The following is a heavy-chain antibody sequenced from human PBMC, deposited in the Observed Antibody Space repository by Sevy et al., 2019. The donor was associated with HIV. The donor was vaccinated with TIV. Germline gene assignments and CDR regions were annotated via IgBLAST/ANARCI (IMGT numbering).Heavy chain of an antibody. CDR1: GFTFSSYG. Sequence: GGSLRLSCAASGFTFSSYGMHWVRQAPGKGLEWVAVISYDGSNKYYADSVKGRFTISRDNSKNTLYLQMNSLRAEDTAVYYCAKERSYYYGTSGSLDYWGQRTLVTVSS. D-gene: IGHD3-10*01. CDR3: AKERSYYYGTSGSLDY. CDR2: ISYDGSNK. V-gene: IGHV3-30*18. J-gene: IGHJ4*02.